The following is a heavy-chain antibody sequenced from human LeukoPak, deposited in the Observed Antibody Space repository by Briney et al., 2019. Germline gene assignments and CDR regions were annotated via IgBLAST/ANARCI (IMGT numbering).Heavy chain of an antibody. CDR2: ISGSGGST. CDR1: GFTFSSYA. D-gene: IGHD1-26*01. CDR3: ARRGYHDYSGFDY. Sequence: GGSLRLSCAASGFTFSSYAMSWVRQAPGKGLEWVSAISGSGGSTYYADSVKGRFTISRDNSKNTLYLQMKSLRAEDTALYYCARRGYHDYSGFDYWGQGTLVTVSS. V-gene: IGHV3-23*01. J-gene: IGHJ4*02.